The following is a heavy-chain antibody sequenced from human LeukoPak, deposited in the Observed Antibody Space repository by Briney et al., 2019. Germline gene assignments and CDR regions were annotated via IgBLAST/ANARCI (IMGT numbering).Heavy chain of an antibody. CDR1: GFTFSSYA. D-gene: IGHD4-23*01. CDR2: ISYDGSNK. J-gene: IGHJ4*02. Sequence: GGSLRLSCAASGFTFSSYAMHWVRQAPGKGLEWVAVISYDGSNKYYADSVKGRFTISRDNSKNTLYLQMNSLRAEDTAVYYCARGYGGNYMGDCWGQGTLVTVSS. V-gene: IGHV3-30-3*01. CDR3: ARGYGGNYMGDC.